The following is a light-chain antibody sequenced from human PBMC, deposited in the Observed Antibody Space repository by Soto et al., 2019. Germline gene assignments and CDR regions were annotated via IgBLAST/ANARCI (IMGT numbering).Light chain of an antibody. V-gene: IGLV1-44*01. CDR1: SSDIGDNP. CDR2: TNN. CDR3: ASWDVNVYV. J-gene: IGLJ1*01. Sequence: QPVLTQPPSASGTPGQRVTISCSGSSSDIGDNPVSWYQHLPGTAPKLLIYTNNQRPSGVPDRFSGSKSGTAASLAISGLQSEDEADYYCASWDVNVYVFGTGTKLTVL.